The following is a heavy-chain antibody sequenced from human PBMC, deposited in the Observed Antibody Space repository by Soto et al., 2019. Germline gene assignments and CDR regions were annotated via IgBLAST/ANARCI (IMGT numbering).Heavy chain of an antibody. Sequence: ASVKVSCKXSGYTFSDSYIHWVRHAPGQGLEWMGWIKPNSGGTKYAPKFQGGVTMTRDTSITTAYMELSRLRSGDTSVYYCAREPATAKPEGVDFWGQGTLVTVSS. V-gene: IGHV1-2*02. CDR1: GYTFSDSY. D-gene: IGHD1-1*01. CDR2: IKPNSGGT. CDR3: AREPATAKPEGVDF. J-gene: IGHJ4*02.